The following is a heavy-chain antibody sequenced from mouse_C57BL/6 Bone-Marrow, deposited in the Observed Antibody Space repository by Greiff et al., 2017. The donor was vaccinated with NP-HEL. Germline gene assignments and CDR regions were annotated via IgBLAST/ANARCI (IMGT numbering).Heavy chain of an antibody. CDR1: GYTFTDYY. Sequence: VQLQQSGPELVKPGASVKISCKASGYTFTDYYMNWVKQSHGKSLEWIGDINPNNGGTSYNQKFKGKATLTVDKSSSTAYMELRSLTSEDSAVYYCAGGGYYYGSRGYWGQGTTLTVSS. V-gene: IGHV1-26*01. J-gene: IGHJ2*01. CDR2: INPNNGGT. CDR3: AGGGYYYGSRGY. D-gene: IGHD1-1*01.